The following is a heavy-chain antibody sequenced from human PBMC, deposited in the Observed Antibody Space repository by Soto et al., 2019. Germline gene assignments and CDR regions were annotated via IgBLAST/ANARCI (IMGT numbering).Heavy chain of an antibody. J-gene: IGHJ4*02. D-gene: IGHD3-3*02. CDR2: ISHSGST. CDR1: GDSINRSHW. CDR3: AARHFWSGPWTHTRLDY. V-gene: IGHV4-4*02. Sequence: QVQLQESGPGLVKPSGTLSLTCAVSGDSINRSHWWSWVRQPPGKGLGWIGQISHSGSTNYNPSLTSRVTISVDKSKNHFSLKLTSVTAADTAVYYCAARHFWSGPWTHTRLDYWGQGTLVTVSS.